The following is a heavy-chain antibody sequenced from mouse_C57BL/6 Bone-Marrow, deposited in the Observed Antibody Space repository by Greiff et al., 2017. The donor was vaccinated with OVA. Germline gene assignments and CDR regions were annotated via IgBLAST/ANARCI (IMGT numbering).Heavy chain of an antibody. CDR2: ISSGSSTT. CDR3: ARRLLWLRAYYYAMDY. Sequence: DVQLVESGGGLVKPGGSLKLSCAASGFTFSDYGMHWVRQAPEKGLEWVAYISSGSSTTYYADTVKGRFTISRDNAKNTLFLQMTSLRSEDTAMYYGARRLLWLRAYYYAMDYWGQGTSVTVSS. CDR1: GFTFSDYG. D-gene: IGHD2-2*01. V-gene: IGHV5-17*01. J-gene: IGHJ4*01.